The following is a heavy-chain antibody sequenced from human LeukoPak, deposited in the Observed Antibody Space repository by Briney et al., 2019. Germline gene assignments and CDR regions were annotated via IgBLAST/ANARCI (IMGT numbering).Heavy chain of an antibody. Sequence: PGGSLRLSCTVSGFTVSSNSMSWVRHAPPKGLEWVSFIYSDNTHYSYSVKGRFTNSRDNSKNTLYLQMNSLRAEDTAVYYCAKVVSTYYYDSSGPGDAFDIWGQGTMVTVSS. V-gene: IGHV3-53*01. CDR2: IYSDNT. CDR3: AKVVSTYYYDSSGPGDAFDI. CDR1: GFTVSSNS. J-gene: IGHJ3*02. D-gene: IGHD3-22*01.